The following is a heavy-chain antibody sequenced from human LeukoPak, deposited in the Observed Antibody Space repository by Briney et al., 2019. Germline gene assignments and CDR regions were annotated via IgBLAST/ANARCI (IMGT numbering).Heavy chain of an antibody. Sequence: SSVKVSCKASGGTFSSYAISWVRQAPGQGLEWMGGIIPIFGTANYAQKFQGRVTITADESTSTAYMELSSLRSEDTAVYYCASQVTIFGVVITPHYYYMDVWGKGTTVTVSS. V-gene: IGHV1-69*13. CDR3: ASQVTIFGVVITPHYYYMDV. CDR1: GGTFSSYA. CDR2: IIPIFGTA. J-gene: IGHJ6*03. D-gene: IGHD3-3*01.